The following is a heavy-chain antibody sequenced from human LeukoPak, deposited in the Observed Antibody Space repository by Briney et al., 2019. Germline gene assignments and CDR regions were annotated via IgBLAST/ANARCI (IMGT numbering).Heavy chain of an antibody. Sequence: GGSLRLSCVASGFTFSSYWVAWVRQAPGTGLEWVANINQDGSEKDYVDSVKGRFTISRDNAKNSLCRQMNSLRAEDTAVYYCARDRGYSTFDMWGQGTMVTVSS. CDR3: ARDRGYSTFDM. D-gene: IGHD5-18*01. J-gene: IGHJ3*02. CDR2: INQDGSEK. V-gene: IGHV3-7*05. CDR1: GFTFSSYW.